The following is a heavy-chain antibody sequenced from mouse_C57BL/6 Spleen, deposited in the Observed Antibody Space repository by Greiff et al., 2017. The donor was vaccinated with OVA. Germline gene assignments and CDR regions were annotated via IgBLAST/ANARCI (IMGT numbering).Heavy chain of an antibody. CDR2: ISNGGGST. Sequence: DVKLVESGGGLVQPGGSPKLSCAASGFTFSDYYMYWVRQTPEKRLEWVAYISNGGGSTYYPETEECRFTNSRDNAKNTLYLQMSHLKSEDTAMYYGARPAYYGSSLGGYWFAYWGQGTLVTVSA. D-gene: IGHD1-1*01. V-gene: IGHV5-12*01. CDR1: GFTFSDYY. J-gene: IGHJ3*01. CDR3: ARPAYYGSSLGGYWFAY.